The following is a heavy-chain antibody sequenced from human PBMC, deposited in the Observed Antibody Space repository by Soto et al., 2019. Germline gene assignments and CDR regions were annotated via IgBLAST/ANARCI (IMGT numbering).Heavy chain of an antibody. CDR3: ARDGGFGELKY. Sequence: QVQLVQSGAELKKPGSSVKVSCKASGDTFSGYPINWVRQAPGEGLEWMGRIVPGFGTTNDAQRFEGRVTFTADESTNTVDMELRGLLLEATAVYYCARDGGFGELKYWGPGTLVTVSS. D-gene: IGHD3-10*01. CDR2: IVPGFGTT. V-gene: IGHV1-69*18. CDR1: GDTFSGYP. J-gene: IGHJ4*02.